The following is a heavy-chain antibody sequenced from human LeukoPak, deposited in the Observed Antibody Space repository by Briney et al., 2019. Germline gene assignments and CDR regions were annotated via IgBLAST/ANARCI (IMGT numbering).Heavy chain of an antibody. D-gene: IGHD3-22*01. Sequence: KPSETLSLTCTVSGGSISGYYWTWIRQPPGKALEWIGYIYYTGSTNYNPSLKSRVTISVDTSKNQFSLKLSSVTAADTAVYYCARSRGEDSSGYQGYGMDVWGQGTTVTVSS. CDR3: ARSRGEDSSGYQGYGMDV. V-gene: IGHV4-59*01. J-gene: IGHJ6*02. CDR1: GGSISGYY. CDR2: IYYTGST.